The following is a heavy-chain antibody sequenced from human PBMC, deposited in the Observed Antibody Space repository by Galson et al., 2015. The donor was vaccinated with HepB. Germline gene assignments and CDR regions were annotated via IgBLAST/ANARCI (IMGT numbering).Heavy chain of an antibody. CDR3: AKGPAYYYDSSGYYWDFRW. CDR2: ISGSGGST. J-gene: IGHJ4*02. D-gene: IGHD3-22*01. CDR1: GFTFSSYA. Sequence: SLRLSCAASGFTFSSYAMSWVRQAPGKGLEWVSAISGSGGSTYYADSVKGRFTISRDNSKNTLYLQMNSLRAEDTAVYYCAKGPAYYYDSSGYYWDFRWRGQGTLVTVSS. V-gene: IGHV3-23*01.